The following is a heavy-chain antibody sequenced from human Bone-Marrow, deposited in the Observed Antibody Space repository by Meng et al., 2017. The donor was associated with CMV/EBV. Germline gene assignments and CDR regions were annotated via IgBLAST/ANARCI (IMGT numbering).Heavy chain of an antibody. D-gene: IGHD6-13*01. V-gene: IGHV3-30*04. CDR1: GFTFSTYA. Sequence: CAASGFTFSTYAMHWVRQAPGKGLEWVAVISKDGKNEYYVDAVKGRFTISRDNSKNTLYLQMNRLRAEDTAVYYCARGEYSSSWYGDYWGQGTLVTVSS. CDR2: ISKDGKNE. CDR3: ARGEYSSSWYGDY. J-gene: IGHJ4*02.